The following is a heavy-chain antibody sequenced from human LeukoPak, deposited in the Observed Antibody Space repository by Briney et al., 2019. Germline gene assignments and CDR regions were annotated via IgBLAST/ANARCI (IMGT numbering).Heavy chain of an antibody. V-gene: IGHV3-7*01. D-gene: IGHD3-22*01. J-gene: IGHJ1*01. CDR1: GFTFSSYW. CDR3: ARDRLLYYYDSGPTGHFQH. CDR2: IKQDGSEK. Sequence: TGGSLRLSCAASGFTFSSYWMSWVRQAPGRGLEWVSNIKQDGSEKYYVDSVKGRFTISRDNAKTSLYLQMSSLRADDTAVYYCARDRLLYYYDSGPTGHFQHWGQGTLVTV.